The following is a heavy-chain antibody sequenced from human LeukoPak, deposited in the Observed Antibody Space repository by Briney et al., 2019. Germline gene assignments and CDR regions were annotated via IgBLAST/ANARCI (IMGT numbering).Heavy chain of an antibody. CDR2: INPSGGST. D-gene: IGHD3-10*01. CDR3: ARGPLGGSGSLRYYYMDV. Sequence: ASVKVSCKASGYTFTGYYMHWVRQAPGQGLEWMGIINPSGGSTSYAQKFQGRVTMTRDTSTSTVYMELSSLRSEDTAVYYCARGPLGGSGSLRYYYMDVWGKGTTVTISS. V-gene: IGHV1-46*01. CDR1: GYTFTGYY. J-gene: IGHJ6*03.